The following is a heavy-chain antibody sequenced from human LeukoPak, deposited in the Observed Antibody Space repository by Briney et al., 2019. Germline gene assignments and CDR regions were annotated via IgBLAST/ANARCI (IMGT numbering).Heavy chain of an antibody. J-gene: IGHJ4*02. V-gene: IGHV4-34*01. Sequence: SETLSLTCAVYGGSFSGYYWSWIRQPPGKGLEWIGEINHSGSTNYNPSLKSRVTISVDTSKSQLSLKLSSVTAADMAVYYCARGSRSSTSCYLNYWGQGTLVTVSS. CDR3: ARGSRSSTSCYLNY. CDR2: INHSGST. D-gene: IGHD2-2*01. CDR1: GGSFSGYY.